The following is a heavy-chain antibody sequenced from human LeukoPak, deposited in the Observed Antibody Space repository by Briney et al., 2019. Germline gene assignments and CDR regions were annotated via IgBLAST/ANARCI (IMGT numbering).Heavy chain of an antibody. CDR3: ARGSFTYYYYMDV. CDR2: INPSGGST. Sequence: ASVKVSCKASGYTFTNYYMHWVRQAPGQGLEWMGIINPSGGSTSYAQKFQGRVTMTRDMSTSTVYMELSSLRSEGTAVYYCARGSFTYYYYMDVWGKGTTVTVSS. CDR1: GYTFTNYY. V-gene: IGHV1-46*01. J-gene: IGHJ6*03. D-gene: IGHD3-3*02.